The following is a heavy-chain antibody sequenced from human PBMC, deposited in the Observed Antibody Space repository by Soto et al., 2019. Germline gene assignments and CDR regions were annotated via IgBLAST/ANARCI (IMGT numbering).Heavy chain of an antibody. CDR3: AREKSPRVYSSRADTYYFDY. CDR1: GFTFSSYG. V-gene: IGHV3-33*01. D-gene: IGHD6-13*01. CDR2: IWYDGSNK. Sequence: QVQLVESGGGVVQPGRSLRLSCAASGFTFSSYGMHWVRQAPGKGLEWVAVIWYDGSNKYYADSVKGRFTISRDNSKNTLYLQMNSLRAEDTAVYYCAREKSPRVYSSRADTYYFDYWGQGTLVTVSS. J-gene: IGHJ4*02.